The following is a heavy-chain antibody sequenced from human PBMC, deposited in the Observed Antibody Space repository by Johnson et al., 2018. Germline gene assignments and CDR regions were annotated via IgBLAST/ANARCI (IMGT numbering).Heavy chain of an antibody. CDR1: GFTFSSYG. CDR2: IWYDGSNK. CDR3: ARAQGGDYLAEYFQH. J-gene: IGHJ1*01. D-gene: IGHD4-17*01. V-gene: IGHV3-33*01. Sequence: QVQLVESGGGVVQPGRSLRLSCAASGFTFSSYGMHWVRQAPGKGLEWVAVIWYDGSNKYYADSVKGRFTISRDKSKYTVYLQMHSLKAEDTAVFYCARAQGGDYLAEYFQHWGQGTLVTVSS.